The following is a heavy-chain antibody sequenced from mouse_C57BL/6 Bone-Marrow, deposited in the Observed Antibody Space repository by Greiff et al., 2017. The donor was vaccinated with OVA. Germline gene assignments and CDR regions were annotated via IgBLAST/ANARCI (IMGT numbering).Heavy chain of an antibody. CDR2: IYPRSGNT. J-gene: IGHJ1*03. CDR1: GYTFTSYG. Sequence: QVQLQQSGAELARPGASVRLSCKASGYTFTSYGISWVKQRTGQGLEWIGEIYPRSGNTYYNEKFKGKATLTADKSSSTAYMELRSLTSEDSAVYFCARPSLWLLRDWYFDVWGTGTTVTVSS. CDR3: ARPSLWLLRDWYFDV. V-gene: IGHV1-81*01. D-gene: IGHD2-3*01.